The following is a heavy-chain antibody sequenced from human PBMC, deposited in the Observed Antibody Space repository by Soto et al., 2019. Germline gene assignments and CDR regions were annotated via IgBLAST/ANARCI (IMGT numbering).Heavy chain of an antibody. CDR1: GFTFSDYY. V-gene: IGHV3-11*06. CDR2: ISSSSSYT. Sequence: GGSLRLSCAASGFTFSDYYMSWIRQAPGKGLEWVSYISSSSSYTNYADSVKGRFTISRDNAKNSLYLQMNSLRAEDTAVYYCAVYYYDSSGYYSSFDYWGQGTLVTASS. CDR3: AVYYYDSSGYYSSFDY. D-gene: IGHD3-22*01. J-gene: IGHJ4*02.